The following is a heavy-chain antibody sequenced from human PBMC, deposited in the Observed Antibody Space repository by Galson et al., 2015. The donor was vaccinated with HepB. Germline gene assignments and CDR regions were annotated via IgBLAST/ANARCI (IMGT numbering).Heavy chain of an antibody. V-gene: IGHV6-1*01. J-gene: IGHJ6*02. CDR3: AYGVDS. Sequence: CAISGDSVSSNYAVWNWIRQSPSRGLEWLGRTYYRSKWIYDYAESVKSRITITPDTSKNLVSLQLHSVTPADAAVYYCAYGVDSWGQGPTVTASS. CDR1: GDSVSSNYAV. CDR2: TYYRSKWIY.